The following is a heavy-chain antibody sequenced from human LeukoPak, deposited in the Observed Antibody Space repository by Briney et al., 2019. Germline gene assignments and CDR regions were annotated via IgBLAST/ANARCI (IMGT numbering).Heavy chain of an antibody. V-gene: IGHV3-74*01. CDR2: INSDGSST. Sequence: PGGSQRLSCAASGFTFSSAWMHWVRHTPGKGLVWVSRINSDGSSTNYADSVKGRFTISRDNAKNMVNLQMNSLRAEDTAIYYCTRDYSYAMAVWGQGTTVTVSS. D-gene: IGHD2-21*01. CDR1: GFTFSSAW. J-gene: IGHJ6*02. CDR3: TRDYSYAMAV.